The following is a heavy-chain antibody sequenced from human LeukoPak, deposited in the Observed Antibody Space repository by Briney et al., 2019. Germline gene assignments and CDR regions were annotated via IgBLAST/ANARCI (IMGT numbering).Heavy chain of an antibody. Sequence: GGSLRLSCAASGFTFSSYGMHWVRQAPGKGLEWVAVIWFDGSNKNYADSVKGRFTISRDNSKNTVYLQMNSLRAEDTAVCYCARESSTGWYGSLNYWGQGTLVTVSS. J-gene: IGHJ4*02. CDR3: ARESSTGWYGSLNY. V-gene: IGHV3-33*01. D-gene: IGHD6-19*01. CDR2: IWFDGSNK. CDR1: GFTFSSYG.